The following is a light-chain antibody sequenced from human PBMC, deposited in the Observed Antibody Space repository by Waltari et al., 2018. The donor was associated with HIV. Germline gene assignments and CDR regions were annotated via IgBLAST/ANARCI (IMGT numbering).Light chain of an antibody. CDR1: SGHSEYV. V-gene: IGLV4-60*02. Sequence: QPVLTQSSSASASLGSSVRLTCNLSSGHSEYVIAWHKHKPGKAQRWLIKLETSGIYNKGSGVPGRFSGSRSGADRYLTISNLQFEDEAEYYCETWDSNTVVFGGGTQLTVL. J-gene: IGLJ7*01. CDR2: LETSGIY. CDR3: ETWDSNTVV.